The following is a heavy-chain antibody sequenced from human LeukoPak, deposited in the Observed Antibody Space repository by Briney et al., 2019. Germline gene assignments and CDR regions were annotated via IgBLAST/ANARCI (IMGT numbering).Heavy chain of an antibody. V-gene: IGHV4-39*01. Sequence: PSETLSLTCAVSGDSISSSSYYWAWPSEPPGKGLEWIGPIPYRGSPYYNPSLKSRVTISVSKSKKHSSLKLSSVAAADTAVYYCARQDGGYYYWFDPWGQGTLVTVSS. CDR3: ARQDGGYYYWFDP. CDR1: GDSISSSSYY. CDR2: IPYRGSP. J-gene: IGHJ5*02. D-gene: IGHD3-22*01.